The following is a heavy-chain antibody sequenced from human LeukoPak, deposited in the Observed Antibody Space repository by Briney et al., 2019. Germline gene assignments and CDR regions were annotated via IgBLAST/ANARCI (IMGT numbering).Heavy chain of an antibody. J-gene: IGHJ6*02. CDR3: ARASSDILTGYHYYYYGMDV. CDR1: GGTFSSYA. D-gene: IGHD3-9*01. V-gene: IGHV3-23*01. Sequence: ASVKVSCKASGGTFSSYAISWVRQAPGKGLEWVSTISGSGGSTNYADSAKGRFTISRDNSKNTLYLQMNSLRAGDTAVYYCARASSDILTGYHYYYYGMDVWGQGTTVTVSS. CDR2: ISGSGGST.